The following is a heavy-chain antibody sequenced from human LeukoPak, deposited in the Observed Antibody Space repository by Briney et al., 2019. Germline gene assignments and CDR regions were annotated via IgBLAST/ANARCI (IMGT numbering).Heavy chain of an antibody. Sequence: GVSLRLSCAASGFTFSSYEMNWVRQAPGKGLEWVAFIRYDGSNKYYADSVKGRFTISRDNSKNTLYLQMNSLRAEDTAVYYCAKVRGSSSWGLFDYWGQGTLVTVSS. D-gene: IGHD6-13*01. J-gene: IGHJ4*02. CDR3: AKVRGSSSWGLFDY. V-gene: IGHV3-30*02. CDR1: GFTFSSYE. CDR2: IRYDGSNK.